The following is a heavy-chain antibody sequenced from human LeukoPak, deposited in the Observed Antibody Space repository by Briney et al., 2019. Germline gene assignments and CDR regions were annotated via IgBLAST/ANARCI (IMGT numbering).Heavy chain of an antibody. D-gene: IGHD3-9*01. V-gene: IGHV1-2*02. CDR2: INPNSGGT. CDR1: GYTFTGYY. J-gene: IGHJ5*02. CDR3: ARSLLYDILTGYTSPNWFDP. Sequence: GASVKVSCKASGYTFTGYYMHWVRQAPGQGLEWMGWINPNSGGTNYAQKFQGRVTMTRDTPISTAYMELSRLRSDDTAVYYCARSLLYDILTGYTSPNWFDPWGQGTLVTVSS.